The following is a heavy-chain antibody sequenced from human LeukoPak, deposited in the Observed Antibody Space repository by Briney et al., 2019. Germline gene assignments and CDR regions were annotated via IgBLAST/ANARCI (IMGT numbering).Heavy chain of an antibody. D-gene: IGHD5-18*01. Sequence: ASVKVSCKASGYTFTGYYMHWVRQAPGQGLEWMGWINLNSGGTNYAQKFQGRVTMTRDTSISTAYMEVSRLRSDDTAVYYCARGQKYRSGYTVTELGSGYFDYWGQGTLVTVSS. CDR1: GYTFTGYY. V-gene: IGHV1-2*02. CDR3: ARGQKYRSGYTVTELGSGYFDY. J-gene: IGHJ4*02. CDR2: INLNSGGT.